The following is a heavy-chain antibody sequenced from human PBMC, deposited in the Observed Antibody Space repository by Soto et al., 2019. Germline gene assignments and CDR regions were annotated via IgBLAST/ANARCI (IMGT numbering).Heavy chain of an antibody. J-gene: IGHJ4*02. CDR1: GDSISPYY. V-gene: IGHV4-59*04. Sequence: SLTCTVSGDSISPYYWNWIRQPPGKGLEWIGYIHYSGSTFYNPSLRSRVTLSVDTSKNQFSLRLNSVTVADTAVYFCAGFVVPASRNSDFDYWGQGTLVTVSS. CDR2: IHYSGST. D-gene: IGHD2-15*01. CDR3: AGFVVPASRNSDFDY.